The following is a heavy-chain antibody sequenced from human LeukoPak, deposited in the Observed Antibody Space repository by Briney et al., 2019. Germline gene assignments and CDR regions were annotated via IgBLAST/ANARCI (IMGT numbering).Heavy chain of an antibody. V-gene: IGHV3-11*05. Sequence: PGGSLRLSCAASGFTFSDYYMSWIRQAPGKGREWVSYISSSSSYTNYADSVKGRFTISRDNAKNSLYLQMNSLRAEDTAVYYCARGQNTGYSSSWSTVDYWGQGTLVTVSS. D-gene: IGHD6-13*01. CDR1: GFTFSDYY. CDR3: ARGQNTGYSSSWSTVDY. CDR2: ISSSSSYT. J-gene: IGHJ4*02.